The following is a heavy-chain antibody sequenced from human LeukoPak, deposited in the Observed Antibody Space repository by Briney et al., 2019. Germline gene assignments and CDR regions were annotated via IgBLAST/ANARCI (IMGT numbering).Heavy chain of an antibody. V-gene: IGHV3-23*01. D-gene: IGHD1-26*01. J-gene: IGHJ6*03. Sequence: GGSLRLSCAASGFTFSNYPMTWVRQAPGKGLEWVSSIRGSGDSTSYADSVKGRFTSSRDNSKNTLFLQMNNLRVEDTAVYYCATNPPQYSGSSYYYYFYMDVWGKGTAVTISS. CDR2: IRGSGDST. CDR1: GFTFSNYP. CDR3: ATNPPQYSGSSYYYYFYMDV.